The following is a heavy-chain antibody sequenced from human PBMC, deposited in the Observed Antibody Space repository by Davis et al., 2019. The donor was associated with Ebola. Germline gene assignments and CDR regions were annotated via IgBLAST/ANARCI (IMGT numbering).Heavy chain of an antibody. D-gene: IGHD2-2*01. J-gene: IGHJ6*02. V-gene: IGHV4-34*01. CDR2: VYHSGSP. CDR1: GASLSGSY. Sequence: MPSETLSLTCAVYGASLSGSYWSWIRQPPGKGLESIGVVYHSGSPYYNPSLKSRDTISVDTSKNQLSLKLSSVTAADTAVYYCARGGYCSSTSCYGYYYYGMDVWGQGTTVTVSS. CDR3: ARGGYCSSTSCYGYYYYGMDV.